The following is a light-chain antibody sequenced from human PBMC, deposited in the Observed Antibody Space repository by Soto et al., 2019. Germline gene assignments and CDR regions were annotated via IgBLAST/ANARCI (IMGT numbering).Light chain of an antibody. CDR3: QQSYSTPYT. CDR2: VAS. CDR1: QSIRNY. J-gene: IGKJ2*01. V-gene: IGKV1-39*01. Sequence: DIQMTQSPSSLSASVGDRVTITCRASQSIRNYVNWYQQKPGKAPTFLIYVASTLQSGVPSRFSASGSGTDVTLTISSRQPEDFATYYCQQSYSTPYTFGTQTKLEIK.